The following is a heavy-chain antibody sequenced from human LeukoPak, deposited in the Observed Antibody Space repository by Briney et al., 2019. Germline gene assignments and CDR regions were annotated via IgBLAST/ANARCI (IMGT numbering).Heavy chain of an antibody. CDR1: GFTFSSYS. CDR2: ISSSSSSYI. CDR3: ARFRITGTTGGDY. Sequence: GGSLRLSCAASGFTFSSYSMNWVRQAPGKGLEWVSSISSSSSSYIYYADSVKGRFTISRDNAKNSLYLQMNSLRAEDTAVYYCARFRITGTTGGDYWGQGTLVTVSS. D-gene: IGHD1-7*01. V-gene: IGHV3-21*01. J-gene: IGHJ4*02.